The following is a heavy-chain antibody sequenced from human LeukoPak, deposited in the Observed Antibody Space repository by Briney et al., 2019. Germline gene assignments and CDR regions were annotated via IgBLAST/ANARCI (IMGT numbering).Heavy chain of an antibody. Sequence: ASVKVSCKASGYTFTSHGISWVRQAAGQGLEWMGWISTYNTNINYAQKLQGRVTMTTDTSTSTAYMELRSLRSDDTAVYYCARDSLLDYWGQGILVTVSS. CDR3: ARDSLLDY. D-gene: IGHD1-26*01. J-gene: IGHJ4*02. CDR1: GYTFTSHG. CDR2: ISTYNTNI. V-gene: IGHV1-18*01.